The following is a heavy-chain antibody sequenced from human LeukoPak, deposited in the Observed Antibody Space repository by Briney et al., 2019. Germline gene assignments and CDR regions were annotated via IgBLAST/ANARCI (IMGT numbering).Heavy chain of an antibody. J-gene: IGHJ4*02. CDR3: AKDLRNRVATLDY. CDR1: GFSFNSYA. Sequence: GGSLRLSCAASGFSFNSYAMSWVRQAPGKGLEWVSGISASGTGTYYPDSVKGRFTMSRDNSKNTVYLHINSLRAEDTAVYYCAKDLRNRVATLDYWGQGTLVTVSS. V-gene: IGHV3-23*01. D-gene: IGHD5-12*01. CDR2: ISASGTGT.